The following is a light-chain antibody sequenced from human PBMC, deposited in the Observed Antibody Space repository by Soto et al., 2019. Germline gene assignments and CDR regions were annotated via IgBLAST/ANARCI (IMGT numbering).Light chain of an antibody. CDR3: QSYNDWPFT. V-gene: IGKV3-15*01. Sequence: EIVMTQSPATLSVSPGERVTLSCRASESLSTYLAWYQQRPGQAPRLLIYGASTKATGIPARFSGSGSATDFTLTISSLQSEDFAVYYCQSYNDWPFTFGQGTKVGI. CDR2: GAS. J-gene: IGKJ2*01. CDR1: ESLSTY.